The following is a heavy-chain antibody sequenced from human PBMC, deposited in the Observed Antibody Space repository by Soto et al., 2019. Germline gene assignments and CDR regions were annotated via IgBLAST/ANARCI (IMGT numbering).Heavy chain of an antibody. J-gene: IGHJ6*02. Sequence: SETLSLTCAVYGGSFSGYYWSWIRQPPGKGLEWIGEINHSGSTNYNPSLKSRVTISVDTSKNQFSLKLSSVTAADTAVYYCARLRNYYGSGSYYNLHTNYYGMDVWGQGTTVTVSS. CDR1: GGSFSGYY. CDR2: INHSGST. D-gene: IGHD3-10*01. CDR3: ARLRNYYGSGSYYNLHTNYYGMDV. V-gene: IGHV4-34*01.